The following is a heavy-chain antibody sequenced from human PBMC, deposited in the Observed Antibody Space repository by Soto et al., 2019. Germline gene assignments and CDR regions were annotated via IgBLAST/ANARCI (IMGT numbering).Heavy chain of an antibody. CDR1: SGSITSSNW. CDR3: ASHLTMPATGGFDN. D-gene: IGHD2-15*01. Sequence: QVQLQESGPGLLKPSGTLSPTCAVSSGSITSSNWWSWVRQPPGKGLEWVGEISHGGSTNYNPSLKSRVTISVDKSKTQFSLKLNSVTAADTAVYYCASHLTMPATGGFDNWGQGTLVTVSS. V-gene: IGHV4-4*02. J-gene: IGHJ4*02. CDR2: ISHGGST.